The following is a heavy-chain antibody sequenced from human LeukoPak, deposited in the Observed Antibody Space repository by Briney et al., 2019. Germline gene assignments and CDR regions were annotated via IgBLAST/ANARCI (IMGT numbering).Heavy chain of an antibody. D-gene: IGHD3-10*01. CDR1: GYTFTSYG. V-gene: IGHV1-18*01. J-gene: IGHJ6*02. CDR2: ISAYNGNT. Sequence: ASVKVSCKASGYTFTSYGISWVRQAPGQGPEWMGWISAYNGNTNYAQKLQGRVTMTTDTSTSTAYMELRSLRSDDTAVYYCAGTRGLDYYYGMDVWGQGTTVTVSS. CDR3: AGTRGLDYYYGMDV.